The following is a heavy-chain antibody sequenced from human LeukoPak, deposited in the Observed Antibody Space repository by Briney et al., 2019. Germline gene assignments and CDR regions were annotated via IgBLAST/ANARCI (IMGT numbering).Heavy chain of an antibody. CDR3: AKDYSSSWYGFDY. V-gene: IGHV3-48*03. J-gene: IGHJ4*02. D-gene: IGHD6-13*01. CDR2: INSSGSTI. Sequence: PGGSLRLSCAASGFTFSSYEMNWVRQAPGKGLEWVSYINSSGSTIYYADSVKGRFTISRDNAKNSLYLQMNSLRAEDTALYYCAKDYSSSWYGFDYWGQGTLVTVSS. CDR1: GFTFSSYE.